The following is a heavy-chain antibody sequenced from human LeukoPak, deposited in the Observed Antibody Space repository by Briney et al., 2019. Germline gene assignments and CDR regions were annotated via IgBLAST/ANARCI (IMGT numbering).Heavy chain of an antibody. V-gene: IGHV3-23*01. Sequence: GGSLRLSCAASGFTFSSYAMSWVRQAPGKGLEWVSAISGRGGSTYYADSVKGRFTISRDNSKNTLYLQMNSLRAEDTAVYYCASVVASAGSYHLYLSYFDYWGQGTLVTVSS. J-gene: IGHJ4*02. CDR1: GFTFSSYA. D-gene: IGHD3-10*01. CDR2: ISGRGGST. CDR3: ASVVASAGSYHLYLSYFDY.